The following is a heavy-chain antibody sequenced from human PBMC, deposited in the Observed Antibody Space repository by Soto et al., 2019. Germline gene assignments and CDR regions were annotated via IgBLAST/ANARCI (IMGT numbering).Heavy chain of an antibody. V-gene: IGHV1-69*13. CDR1: GGTFSSYA. J-gene: IGHJ6*02. Sequence: AVKLSCKASGGTFSSYAISWVRQAPGQGLEWMGGIIPIFGTANYAQKFQGRVTITADESTSTAYMELSSLRSEDTAVYYCARGHYYGSASYYHERYYDYGMDVRGQ. D-gene: IGHD3-10*01. CDR3: ARGHYYGSASYYHERYYDYGMDV. CDR2: IIPIFGTA.